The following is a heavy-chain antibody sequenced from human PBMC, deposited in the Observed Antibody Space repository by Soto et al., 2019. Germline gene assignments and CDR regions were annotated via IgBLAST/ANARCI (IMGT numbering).Heavy chain of an antibody. CDR1: GDSISTRSNY. Sequence: SETLCLTCTGSGDSISTRSNYWAWIRQPPGKGLEWIGSIYYTGGTYYNPSLKSRVTLFLDTSKNQFSLNLNSVTAADTAVYYCAREGPPIRAHNPPEYFQHWGQGTPVTVSS. CDR2: IYYTGGT. J-gene: IGHJ1*01. V-gene: IGHV4-39*02. CDR3: AREGPPIRAHNPPEYFQH.